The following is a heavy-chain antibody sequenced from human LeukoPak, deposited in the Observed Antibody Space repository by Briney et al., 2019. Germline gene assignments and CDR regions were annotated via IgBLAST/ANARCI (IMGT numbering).Heavy chain of an antibody. V-gene: IGHV1-2*02. Sequence: SVKVSCKASGYTFTDYFMHWVRQAPGQGLEWMGWINPNSGGTNYGQKLQGRVTMTRDTSISTGYMELSRLRSDDTAVYYCARVVVWGRYYFDYWGQGTLVTVSS. CDR1: GYTFTDYF. D-gene: IGHD3-16*01. CDR2: INPNSGGT. J-gene: IGHJ4*02. CDR3: ARVVVWGRYYFDY.